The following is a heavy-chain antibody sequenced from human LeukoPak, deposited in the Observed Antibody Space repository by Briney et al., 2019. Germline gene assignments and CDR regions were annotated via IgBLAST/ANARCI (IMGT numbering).Heavy chain of an antibody. D-gene: IGHD6-6*01. Sequence: GGSLSLSCAASGFTVSNNYMRWVRQAPRKGLEWVSLIYSGGATFYADSVKGRFTISRDGSKNTLYLQMNSLRAEDTAVYCCARDPPAVAANTYGWGQGTLVTVSS. V-gene: IGHV3-66*01. J-gene: IGHJ4*02. CDR3: ARDPPAVAANTYG. CDR2: IYSGGAT. CDR1: GFTVSNNY.